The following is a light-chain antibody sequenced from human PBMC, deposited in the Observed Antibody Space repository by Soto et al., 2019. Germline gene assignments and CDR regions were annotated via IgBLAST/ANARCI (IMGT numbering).Light chain of an antibody. J-gene: IGLJ1*01. CDR3: CSYAGTYTYV. CDR1: SRNVGGYEY. V-gene: IGLV2-11*01. Sequence: QSALTQPRSVSGSPGQSVTISCTGASRNVGGYEYVSWYQHHADKVPKLMIYDVSKRPSGVPDRFSGSKSGNTASLTISGLQAEDEADYYCCSYAGTYTYVFGTGTKLTVL. CDR2: DVS.